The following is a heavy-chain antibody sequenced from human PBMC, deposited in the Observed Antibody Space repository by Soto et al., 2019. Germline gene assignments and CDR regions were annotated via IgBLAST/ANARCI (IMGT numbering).Heavy chain of an antibody. V-gene: IGHV4-39*01. D-gene: IGHD3-3*02. CDR2: IFYLGSS. CDR3: ARHSLALRKNNWFDP. CDR1: GDSIISSDFY. J-gene: IGHJ5*02. Sequence: SETLSLTCSVSGDSIISSDFYWGWVRQPPGKGLEWIGSIFYLGSSYYNPSLKSRVTMSVDTSKNQFSLRLRSVTAADTALYFCARHSLALRKNNWFDPWGQGIMVTVSS.